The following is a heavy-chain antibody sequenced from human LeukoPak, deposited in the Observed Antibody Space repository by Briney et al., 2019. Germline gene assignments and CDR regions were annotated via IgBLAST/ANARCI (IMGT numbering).Heavy chain of an antibody. CDR2: ISTSGSTI. V-gene: IGHV3-48*03. CDR1: GFTFSSYE. J-gene: IGHJ4*02. D-gene: IGHD6-13*01. Sequence: PGGFLRLSCAASGFTFSSYEMNWVRQAPGKGLDWVSYISTSGSTIYYADSVKGRFTISRDNAKNSLYLQMNSLRAEDTAVYYCATSRGSWPDYFDYWGQGTLVAVSS. CDR3: ATSRGSWPDYFDY.